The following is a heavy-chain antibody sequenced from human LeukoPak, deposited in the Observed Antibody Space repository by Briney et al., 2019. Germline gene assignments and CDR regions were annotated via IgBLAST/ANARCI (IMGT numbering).Heavy chain of an antibody. CDR3: ARTSVTRYNWFDP. Sequence: SVKVSCTASGGTFSSYAISWVRQAPGQGLEWMGRIIPILGIANYAQKFQGRVTITADKSTSTAYMELSSLRSEDTAVYYCARTSVTRYNWFDPWGQGTLVTVSS. CDR1: GGTFSSYA. D-gene: IGHD3-10*01. V-gene: IGHV1-69*04. CDR2: IIPILGIA. J-gene: IGHJ5*02.